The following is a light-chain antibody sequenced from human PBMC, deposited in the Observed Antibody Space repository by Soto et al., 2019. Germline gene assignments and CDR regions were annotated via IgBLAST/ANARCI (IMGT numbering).Light chain of an antibody. CDR3: QHYGSSPLT. J-gene: IGKJ3*01. Sequence: EIVLTQSPGTLSLSPGERATLSCRASQSISSSYLAWYQQKPGQAPRLLMYDASSRATGIPDRFSGSGSGTDFTLTISRLEAEDFAVYDCQHYGSSPLTYGPGTKVDIK. CDR1: QSISSSY. V-gene: IGKV3-20*01. CDR2: DAS.